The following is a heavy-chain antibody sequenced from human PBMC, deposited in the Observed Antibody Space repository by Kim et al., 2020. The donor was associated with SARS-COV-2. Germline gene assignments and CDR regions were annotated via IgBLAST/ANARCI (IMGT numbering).Heavy chain of an antibody. CDR3: ARERDPEQLGAFDI. J-gene: IGHJ3*02. D-gene: IGHD6-6*01. V-gene: IGHV3-48*03. Sequence: ADSVKGRFTISRDNAKNSLYLQMNSLRAEDTAVYYCARERDPEQLGAFDIWGQGTMVTVSS.